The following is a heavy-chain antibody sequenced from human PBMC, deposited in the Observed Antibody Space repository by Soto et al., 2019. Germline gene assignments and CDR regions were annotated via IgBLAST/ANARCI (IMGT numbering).Heavy chain of an antibody. J-gene: IGHJ4*02. Sequence: EVQLVESGGGLVQPGGSLRLSCAASGFSFSSYWMHWVRQVPGKGLVWVSSIKPDGSDTWSADSVKGRFTISRDKAKNKLFMQMKRLGVEDTDVYYCARDEARYSSVRGYDLWGQGTLVTVYS. CDR3: ARDEARYSSVRGYDL. CDR2: IKPDGSDT. V-gene: IGHV3-74*01. D-gene: IGHD5-18*01. CDR1: GFSFSSYW.